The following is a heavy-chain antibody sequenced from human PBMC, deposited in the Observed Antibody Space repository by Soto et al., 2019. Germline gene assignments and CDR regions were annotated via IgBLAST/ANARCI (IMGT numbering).Heavy chain of an antibody. CDR2: IYPSDSYT. D-gene: IGHD4-17*01. V-gene: IGHV5-51*01. Sequence: PGQSLTLTFEVSRYTFTIYSIGCVRHMPGKGLEWVRIIYPSDSYTRYSPSVQGQVTISADPSINTAYLQWDSLQASDTAIYYCARPANTVADHFDLWGQGPPVTVSS. J-gene: IGHJ4*02. CDR1: RYTFTIYS. CDR3: ARPANTVADHFDL.